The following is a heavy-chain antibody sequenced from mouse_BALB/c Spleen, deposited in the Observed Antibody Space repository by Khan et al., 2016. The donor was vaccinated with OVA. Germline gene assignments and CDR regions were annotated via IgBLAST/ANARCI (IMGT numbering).Heavy chain of an antibody. CDR2: IYWDDEK. V-gene: IGHV8-12*01. J-gene: IGHJ3*01. D-gene: IGHD2-4*01. CDR1: GFSLTTSGMG. CDR3: VRNLYDYDPWFAY. Sequence: QVTLKESGPGILQPSQTLSLTCSFSGFSLTTSGMGVTWIRQPSGKGLEWLAHIYWDDEKRYNPSLKSRLTISKDTSRNQVFRKLTSVDTADTATYYCVRNLYDYDPWFAYWGQGTLVTVSA.